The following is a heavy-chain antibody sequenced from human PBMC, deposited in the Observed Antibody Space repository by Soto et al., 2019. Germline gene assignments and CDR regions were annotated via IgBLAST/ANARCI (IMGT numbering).Heavy chain of an antibody. J-gene: IGHJ6*02. CDR1: GYTFTSYD. V-gene: IGHV1-8*01. Sequence: GPSVKVSCKASGYTFTSYDINWVRQATGQGLEWMGWMNPNSGNTGYAQKFQGRVTMTRNTSISTAHMELSSLRSEDTAVYYWARSGHADGMDVWGQGTTVTVSS. D-gene: IGHD3-3*01. CDR3: ARSGHADGMDV. CDR2: MNPNSGNT.